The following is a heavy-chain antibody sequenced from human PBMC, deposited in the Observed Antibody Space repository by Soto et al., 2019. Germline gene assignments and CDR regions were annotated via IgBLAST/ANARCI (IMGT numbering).Heavy chain of an antibody. J-gene: IGHJ6*02. Sequence: QVQLVQSGAEVKKPGSSVKVSCKASGGTFSSYAISWVRQAPGQGLEWMGGIIPISDTTNYAQKFQGRVTITADESTSTVYMEMGSLRSEDTAVYYCARSQGSSTSLETYYYSSYGMDVWGQGTTVTVSS. V-gene: IGHV1-69*01. CDR2: IIPISDTT. D-gene: IGHD2-2*01. CDR1: GGTFSSYA. CDR3: ARSQGSSTSLETYYYSSYGMDV.